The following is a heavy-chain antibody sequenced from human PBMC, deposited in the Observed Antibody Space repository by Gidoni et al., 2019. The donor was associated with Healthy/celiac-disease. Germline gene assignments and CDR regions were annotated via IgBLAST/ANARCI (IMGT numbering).Heavy chain of an antibody. D-gene: IGHD1-7*01. CDR3: ARITGTSYYYFDY. Sequence: QLQLVESGGGVVQPGRSLRLSCAASGFTFSSYGMHWVRQAPGKGLEWVAFIWYDGSNKYYADSVKGRFTISRDNSKNTLYLQMNSLRAEDTAVYYCARITGTSYYYFDYWGQGTLVTVSS. CDR2: IWYDGSNK. CDR1: GFTFSSYG. J-gene: IGHJ4*02. V-gene: IGHV3-33*01.